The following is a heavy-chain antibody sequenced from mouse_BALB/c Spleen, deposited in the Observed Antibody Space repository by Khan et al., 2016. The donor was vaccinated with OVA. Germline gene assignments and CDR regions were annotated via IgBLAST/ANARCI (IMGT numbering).Heavy chain of an antibody. Sequence: EVQLQESGPGLVKPSQSLSLTCTVTGYSITSGYGWNWIRQFPGNKLEWMGYISHSGSTNYNPSLKRRISITRDTSKQQFFLQLNSVTTEDTATYYCARTARIKYWGQGTTLTVSS. V-gene: IGHV3-2*02. J-gene: IGHJ2*01. CDR2: ISHSGST. CDR1: GYSITSGYG. CDR3: ARTARIKY. D-gene: IGHD1-2*01.